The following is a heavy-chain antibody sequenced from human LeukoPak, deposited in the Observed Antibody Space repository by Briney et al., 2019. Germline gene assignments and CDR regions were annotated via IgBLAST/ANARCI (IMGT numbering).Heavy chain of an antibody. D-gene: IGHD5-18*01. Sequence: KTSETLSLTCSVSGDSLSTYHWNWIRKPPGKGLEWIGYMQSTGNSNYNPSLKSRVNIFIDTSKNQFVLNLRSLTAADTAVYYCARDKRHSYGRYFDPWGQGMLVTVSP. CDR3: ARDKRHSYGRYFDP. CDR1: GDSLSTYH. CDR2: MQSTGNS. V-gene: IGHV4-59*01. J-gene: IGHJ4*02.